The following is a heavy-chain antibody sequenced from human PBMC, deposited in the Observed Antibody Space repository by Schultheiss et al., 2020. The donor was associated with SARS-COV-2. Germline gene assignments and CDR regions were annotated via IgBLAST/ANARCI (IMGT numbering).Heavy chain of an antibody. CDR2: IIPIFGTA. J-gene: IGHJ5*02. CDR3: ARGVESWYTWGGYNWFDP. V-gene: IGHV1-69*13. Sequence: SVKVSCKASGYTFTGYYMHWVRQAPGQGLEWMGGIIPIFGTANYAQKFQGRVTITADESTSTAYMELSSLRSEDTAVYYCARGVESWYTWGGYNWFDPWGQGTLVTVSS. CDR1: GYTFTGYY. D-gene: IGHD2-15*01.